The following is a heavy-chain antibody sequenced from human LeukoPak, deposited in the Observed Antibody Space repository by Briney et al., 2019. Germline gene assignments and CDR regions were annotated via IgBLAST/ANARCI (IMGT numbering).Heavy chain of an antibody. D-gene: IGHD6-19*01. CDR2: VYRSGST. J-gene: IGHJ4*02. CDR1: GDSIGSSSSY. Sequence: KPSETLSLTCDVSGDSIGSSSSYWGWVRHVPGKGLEWIGSVYRSGSTFYNPSLRSRVTISVDTSKNQFTLNLTSVTAADTAVYHCARRGTSGWAYYFDFWGPGSLLTVSS. V-gene: IGHV4-39*01. CDR3: ARRGTSGWAYYFDF.